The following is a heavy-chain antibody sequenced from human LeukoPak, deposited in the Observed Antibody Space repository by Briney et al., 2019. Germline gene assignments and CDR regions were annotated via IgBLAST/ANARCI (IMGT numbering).Heavy chain of an antibody. Sequence: PGGSLRLSCAVSGFSVSRNYMSWVRQAPGEGLEWVSLIYSDGTTYYADSVKGRFTISKDNSKNTLYLQMNSLRGEDTAIYYCARDFGDSERGFDYWGQGTPVTVSS. D-gene: IGHD4-17*01. CDR3: ARDFGDSERGFDY. J-gene: IGHJ4*02. CDR1: GFSVSRNY. V-gene: IGHV3-53*01. CDR2: IYSDGTT.